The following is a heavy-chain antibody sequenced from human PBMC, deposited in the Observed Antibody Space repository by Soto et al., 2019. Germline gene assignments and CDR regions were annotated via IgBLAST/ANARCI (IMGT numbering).Heavy chain of an antibody. D-gene: IGHD3-3*01. J-gene: IGHJ6*02. CDR2: IYYSGST. V-gene: IGHV4-39*01. CDR3: ARARDGTTIFGVATYGMDV. CDR1: GGSISSSSYY. Sequence: SETLSLTCTVSGGSISSSSYYWGWIRQPPGKGLEWIGSIYYSGSTYYNPSLKSRVTISVDTSKNQFSLKLSSVTAADTAVYYCARARDGTTIFGVATYGMDVWGQGTTVTVSS.